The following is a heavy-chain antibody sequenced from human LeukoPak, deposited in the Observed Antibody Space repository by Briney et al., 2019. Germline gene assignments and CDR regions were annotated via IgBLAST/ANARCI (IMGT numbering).Heavy chain of an antibody. J-gene: IGHJ4*02. CDR3: AKDISRRDGYNFDY. CDR2: ISWDGGST. Sequence: GGSLRLSCAASGFTFDDYTMHWVRQAPGKGLEWVSLISWDGGSTYYAGSVKGRFTISRDNSKNSLYLQMNSLRTEDTALYYCAKDISRRDGYNFDYWGQGTLVAVSS. D-gene: IGHD5-24*01. V-gene: IGHV3-43*01. CDR1: GFTFDDYT.